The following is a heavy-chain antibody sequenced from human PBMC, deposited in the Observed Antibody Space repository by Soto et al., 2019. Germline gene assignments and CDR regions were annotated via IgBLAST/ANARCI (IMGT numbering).Heavy chain of an antibody. V-gene: IGHV3-30*18. CDR1: GFTFSIYG. Sequence: QVQLVESGGGVVQPGRSLRLSCEASGFTFSIYGMHWGRLAPGKGLEWVAVISYDGRSKYYSDSVKGRFAISRDDSKSTLYLQMNSLTVEDSAMYYCAKGLNYGDYWGQGTLVTVSS. CDR3: AKGLNYGDY. CDR2: ISYDGRSK. D-gene: IGHD4-17*01. J-gene: IGHJ4*02.